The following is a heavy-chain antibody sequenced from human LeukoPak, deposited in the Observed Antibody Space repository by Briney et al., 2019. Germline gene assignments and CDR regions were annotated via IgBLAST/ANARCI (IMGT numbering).Heavy chain of an antibody. CDR3: ARMGSALEVGANGFDV. CDR1: GFNFSTYA. V-gene: IGHV3-23*01. CDR2: TSGSGGAR. J-gene: IGHJ3*01. Sequence: GGSLRLSCAASGFNFSTYAMSWVRQAPGKGLEWVSATSGSGGARYYADPVKGRFTISRDNAKNSLYLQMSSLRVEDTAVYYCARMGSALEVGANGFDVWGPGTMVTVSS. D-gene: IGHD4/OR15-4a*01.